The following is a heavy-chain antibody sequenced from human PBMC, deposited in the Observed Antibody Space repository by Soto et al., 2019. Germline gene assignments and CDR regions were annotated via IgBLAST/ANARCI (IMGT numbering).Heavy chain of an antibody. CDR1: GFTFTSSA. CDR3: AADDSSSYYYYYGMDV. D-gene: IGHD6-6*01. Sequence: SVKVSCKASGFTFTSSAVQWVRQARGQRLEWIGWIVVGSGNTNYAQKFQERVTITRDMSTSTAYMELSSLRSEDTAVYYCAADDSSSYYYYYGMDVWGQGTTVTVSS. V-gene: IGHV1-58*01. J-gene: IGHJ6*02. CDR2: IVVGSGNT.